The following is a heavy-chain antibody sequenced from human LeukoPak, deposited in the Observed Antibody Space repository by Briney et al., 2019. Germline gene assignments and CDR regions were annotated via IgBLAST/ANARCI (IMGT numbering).Heavy chain of an antibody. J-gene: IGHJ4*02. CDR1: EFTLSNYD. D-gene: IGHD1-20*01. CDR3: ARVGYNWNLFDY. CDR2: ISSSGSAI. V-gene: IGHV3-48*03. Sequence: PGGSLRLSCAASEFTLSNYDITWVRQAPGKGLEWVSYISSSGSAIYYADSVKGRFTISRDNAKNSLYLQMNSLRAEDTAVYYCARVGYNWNLFDYWGQGTLVTVSS.